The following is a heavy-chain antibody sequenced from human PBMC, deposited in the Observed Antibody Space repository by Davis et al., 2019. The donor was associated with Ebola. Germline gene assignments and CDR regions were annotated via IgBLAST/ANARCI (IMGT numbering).Heavy chain of an antibody. J-gene: IGHJ3*02. CDR2: IKQDGSEK. Sequence: GGSLRLSCAASGFTFSSYAMSWVRQAPGKGLEWVANIKQDGSEKYYVDSVKGRFSISRDNAKNSLHLQMNSLRAEDTAVYYCARQGSGAYDEIDMWGQGTMVTVSS. D-gene: IGHD3-22*01. V-gene: IGHV3-7*01. CDR3: ARQGSGAYDEIDM. CDR1: GFTFSSYA.